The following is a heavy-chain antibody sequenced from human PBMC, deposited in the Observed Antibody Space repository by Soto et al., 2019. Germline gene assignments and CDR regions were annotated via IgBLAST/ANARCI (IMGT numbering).Heavy chain of an antibody. CDR1: GGSISSYY. CDR3: AGELSNSPEYFDF. J-gene: IGHJ4*02. Sequence: ETLSLTCTVSGGSISSYYWSWIRQPAGKGLEWIGRIYSSGSTNYNDSLKSRITMSVDTSKKQFSLRLNSLNAADTAVYYCAGELSNSPEYFDFWGLGTLDTVSS. D-gene: IGHD6-6*01. CDR2: IYSSGST. V-gene: IGHV4-4*07.